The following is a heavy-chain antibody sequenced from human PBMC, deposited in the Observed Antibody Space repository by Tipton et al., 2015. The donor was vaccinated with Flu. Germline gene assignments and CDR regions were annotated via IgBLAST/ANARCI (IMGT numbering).Heavy chain of an antibody. CDR2: IHRNGNT. J-gene: IGHJ5*02. CDR3: ARRDYSNYVSEPRNWFDP. V-gene: IGHV4-38-2*01. D-gene: IGHD4-11*01. Sequence: TLSLTCSVSGDSIGSNYFWGWIRQPPGKGLEWIANIHRNGNTYHNPSLKSRVTISVDTSKNQFSLRLTSVTAADTAVYHCARRDYSNYVSEPRNWFDPWGQGTLVTVSS. CDR1: GDSIGSNYF.